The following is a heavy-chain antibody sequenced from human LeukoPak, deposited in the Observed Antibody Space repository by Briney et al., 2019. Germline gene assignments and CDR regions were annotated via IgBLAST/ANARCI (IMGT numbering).Heavy chain of an antibody. CDR1: GGSISSSSYY. V-gene: IGHV4-39*01. CDR3: ARQRNTPNSSGWLDY. J-gene: IGHJ4*02. D-gene: IGHD6-19*01. CDR2: IYYSGST. Sequence: PSETLSLTCIVSGGSISSSSYYWGWIRQPPGKGLEWIGSIYYSGSTYYNPSLKSRVTISVDTSKNQFSLKLSSVTAADTAVYYCARQRNTPNSSGWLDYWGQGTLVTVSS.